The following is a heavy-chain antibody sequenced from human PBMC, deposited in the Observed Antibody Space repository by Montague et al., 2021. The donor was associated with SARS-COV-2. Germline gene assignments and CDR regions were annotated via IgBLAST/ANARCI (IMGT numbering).Heavy chain of an antibody. CDR3: ARDPRGGTGYLDS. J-gene: IGHJ5*01. Sequence: SETLSLTCSVSGEYVSAFYWNWLRQSPGKGLEWIGRIYHSGSSNFNPSLKRRLSMSIDTSKNQFSLTLRPVTAADTAIYFCARDPRGGTGYLDSWGRGILVAVSS. CDR2: IYHSGSS. V-gene: IGHV4-59*02. D-gene: IGHD6-25*01. CDR1: GEYVSAFY.